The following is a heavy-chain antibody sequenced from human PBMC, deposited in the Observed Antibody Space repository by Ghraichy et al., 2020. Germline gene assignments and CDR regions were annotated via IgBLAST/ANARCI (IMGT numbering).Heavy chain of an antibody. CDR1: GFTFSSNG. J-gene: IGHJ4*02. V-gene: IGHV3-48*01. Sequence: GESLNISCAASGFTFSSNGMNWVRQASGKGLEWVSYIDSSSSTIYHADSVKGRFTISRDNAKNSLYLQMNSLRAEDTAVYYCTSGTGSYYIRYDYWGQGTLVTVSS. D-gene: IGHD1-26*01. CDR2: IDSSSSTI. CDR3: TSGTGSYYIRYDY.